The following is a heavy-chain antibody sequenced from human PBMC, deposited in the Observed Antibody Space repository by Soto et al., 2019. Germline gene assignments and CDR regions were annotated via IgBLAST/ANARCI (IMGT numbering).Heavy chain of an antibody. V-gene: IGHV5-51*01. J-gene: IGHJ6*02. Sequence: GESLKISCKGSGYSFTSYWIGWVRQMPGKGLEWMGIIYPGDSDTRYSPSFQGQVTISADKSISTAYLQWSSLKASDTAMYYCATGGSCYSYYYYGMDVWGQGTTVTVSS. D-gene: IGHD2-15*01. CDR3: ATGGSCYSYYYYGMDV. CDR1: GYSFTSYW. CDR2: IYPGDSDT.